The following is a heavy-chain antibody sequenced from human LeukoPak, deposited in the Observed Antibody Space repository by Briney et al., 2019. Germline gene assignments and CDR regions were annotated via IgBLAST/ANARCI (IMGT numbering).Heavy chain of an antibody. V-gene: IGHV3-74*01. CDR1: GFTFSTYS. CDR2: INTDGSIT. D-gene: IGHD3-10*01. Sequence: GGSLRLSCAASGFTFSTYSMNWVRQAPGKGLVWVSRINTDGSITNYADSVKGRFSISRDNAKNTLYLQMSSLRAEDTAVYYCARDRGPRTGFMVREAYDYWGQGTLVTVSS. J-gene: IGHJ4*02. CDR3: ARDRGPRTGFMVREAYDY.